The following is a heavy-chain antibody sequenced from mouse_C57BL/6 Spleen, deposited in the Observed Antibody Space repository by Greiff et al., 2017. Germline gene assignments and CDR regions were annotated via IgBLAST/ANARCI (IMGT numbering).Heavy chain of an antibody. V-gene: IGHV1-19*01. CDR3: ARDSSGYDAMDY. Sequence: EVKLLESGPVLVKPGASVKMSCKASGYTFTDYYMNWVKQSHGKSLEWIGVINPYNGGTSYNQKFKGKDTLTVDKSSSTAYMELNSLTSEDSAVYYCARDSSGYDAMDYWGQGTSVTVSS. J-gene: IGHJ4*01. CDR1: GYTFTDYY. D-gene: IGHD3-2*02. CDR2: INPYNGGT.